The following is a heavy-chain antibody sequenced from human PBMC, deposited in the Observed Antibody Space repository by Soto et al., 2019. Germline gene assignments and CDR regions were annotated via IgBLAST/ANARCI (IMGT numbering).Heavy chain of an antibody. CDR1: GGTYSNHI. CDR3: ARMWAGGPAWFDP. J-gene: IGHJ5*02. CDR2: IIPTLATT. Sequence: SVNVSCKASGGTYSNHIITWVRQAPGQGPEWMGWIIPTLATTQYSPRFQGRITITADKSTSTASMDLSGLGPDDTAVYYCARMWAGGPAWFDPWDQGIQVTVSS. V-gene: IGHV1-69*08. D-gene: IGHD2-15*01.